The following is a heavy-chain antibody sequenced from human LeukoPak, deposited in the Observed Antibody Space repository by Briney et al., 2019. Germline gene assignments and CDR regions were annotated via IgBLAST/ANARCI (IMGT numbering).Heavy chain of an antibody. CDR2: MNPNSGNT. V-gene: IGHV1-8*01. CDR3: ARDQTPVHYYYGMDV. J-gene: IGHJ6*02. Sequence: ASVKVFCKASGYTFTSYDINWVRQATGQGLEWMGWMNPNSGNTGYAQKFQGRVTMTRNTSISTAYMELSSLRSEDTAVYYCARDQTPVHYYYGMDVWGQGTTVTVSS. CDR1: GYTFTSYD. D-gene: IGHD3-10*02.